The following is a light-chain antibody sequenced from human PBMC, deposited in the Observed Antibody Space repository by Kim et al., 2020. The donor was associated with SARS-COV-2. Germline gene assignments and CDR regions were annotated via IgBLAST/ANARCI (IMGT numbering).Light chain of an antibody. CDR1: QSVGSNF. V-gene: IGKV3-20*01. J-gene: IGKJ2*01. CDR3: QQYGSSIT. CDR2: STS. Sequence: EIVLTQSPGTLSLSPGERATLSCRAGQSVGSNFLAWYQQKRGQAPRLLISSTSGRATGIPDRVSGSGTGTDFTLTISRLEPEDFAVYYWQQYGSSITFGQGTKLEI.